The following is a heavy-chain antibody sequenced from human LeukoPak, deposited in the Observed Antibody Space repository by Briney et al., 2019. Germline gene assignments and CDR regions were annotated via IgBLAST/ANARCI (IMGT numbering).Heavy chain of an antibody. CDR3: ARAMYSSGEDAFDI. CDR2: IYSGGST. CDR1: GFTVSSNY. Sequence: GGSLRLSCAAPGFTVSSNYMSWVRQAPGKGLEWVSVIYSGGSTYYADSVKGRFTISRDNSKNTLYLQMNSLRAEDTAVYYCARAMYSSGEDAFDIWGQGTMVTVSS. V-gene: IGHV3-53*01. J-gene: IGHJ3*02. D-gene: IGHD6-19*01.